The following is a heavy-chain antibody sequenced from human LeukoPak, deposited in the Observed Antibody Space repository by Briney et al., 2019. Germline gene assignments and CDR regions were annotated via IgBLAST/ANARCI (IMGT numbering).Heavy chain of an antibody. D-gene: IGHD1-26*01. Sequence: SQTLPLTCAISGDSVSSNSAAWNWIRQSPSRGLEWLGRTYYRSKWYNDYAVSVKSRITINPDTSKNQFSLQLNSVTPEDTAVYYCARYGRTSGSLYYYYGMDVWGQGTTVTVSS. V-gene: IGHV6-1*01. CDR2: TYYRSKWYN. CDR1: GDSVSSNSAA. J-gene: IGHJ6*02. CDR3: ARYGRTSGSLYYYYGMDV.